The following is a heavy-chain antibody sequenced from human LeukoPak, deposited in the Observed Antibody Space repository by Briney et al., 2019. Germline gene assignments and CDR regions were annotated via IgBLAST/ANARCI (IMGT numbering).Heavy chain of an antibody. V-gene: IGHV4-61*02. D-gene: IGHD1-26*01. J-gene: IGHJ3*02. CDR2: ILSSGST. Sequence: SQTLSLTCTASHGSISSGSDHWTWYRQPAGKGLEWIGRILSSGSTNSNPSLKSRVTISLDKSKNQFSLDLISVTAADTAVYYCASRLDGNACDIWGQGTMVTVSS. CDR1: HGSISSGSDH. CDR3: ASRLDGNACDI.